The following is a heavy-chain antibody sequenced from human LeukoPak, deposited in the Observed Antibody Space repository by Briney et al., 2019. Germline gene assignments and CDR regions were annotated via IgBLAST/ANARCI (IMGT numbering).Heavy chain of an antibody. CDR2: ISSSSSYI. CDR1: GFTFSSYE. D-gene: IGHD6-19*01. V-gene: IGHV3-21*01. J-gene: IGHJ4*02. CDR3: ARDLKQWLPYYFDY. Sequence: GGSLRLSCAASGFTFSSYEMNWVRQAPGKGLEWVSSISSSSSYIYYADSVKGRFTISRDNAKNSLYLQMNSLRAEDTAVYYCARDLKQWLPYYFDYWGQGTLVTVSS.